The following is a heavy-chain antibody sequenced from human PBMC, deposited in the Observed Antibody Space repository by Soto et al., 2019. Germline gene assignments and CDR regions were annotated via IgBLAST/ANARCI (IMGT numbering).Heavy chain of an antibody. CDR2: IIPVFGTA. V-gene: IGHV1-69*13. J-gene: IGHJ6*02. CDR3: ASARTIFGVVTPPNYYGMDV. CDR1: EGTFSSYA. D-gene: IGHD3-3*01. Sequence: SVKVSCKASEGTFSSYAISWVRQAPGQGLEWMGGIIPVFGTANYAQKFQGRVTITADESTSTAYMELSSLRSEDTAVYYCASARTIFGVVTPPNYYGMDVWGQGTTVTVSS.